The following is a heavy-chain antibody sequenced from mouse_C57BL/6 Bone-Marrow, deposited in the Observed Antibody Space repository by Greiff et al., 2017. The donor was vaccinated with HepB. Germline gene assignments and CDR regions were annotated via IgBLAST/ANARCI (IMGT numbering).Heavy chain of an antibody. D-gene: IGHD1-1*01. CDR2: IDPNSGGT. CDR3: ARSPLYYGSSSYYFDY. V-gene: IGHV1-72*01. J-gene: IGHJ2*01. CDR1: GYTFTSYW. Sequence: QVQLKQPGAELVKPGASVKLSCKASGYTFTSYWMHWVKQRPGRGLEWIGRIDPNSGGTKYNEKFKSKATLTVDKPSSTAYMQLSSLTSEDSAVYYCARSPLYYGSSSYYFDYWGQGTTLTVSS.